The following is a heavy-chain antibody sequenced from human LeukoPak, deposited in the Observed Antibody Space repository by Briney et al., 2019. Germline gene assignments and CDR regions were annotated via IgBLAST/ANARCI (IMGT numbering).Heavy chain of an antibody. CDR2: INHSGST. V-gene: IGHV4-34*01. Sequence: SETLSLTCAVYGGPFSGYYWSWIRQPPGKGLEWIGEINHSGSTNYNPSLKSRVTISVDTSKNQFSLKLSSVTAADTAVYYCARVALVVIPPFDYWGQGTLVTVSS. CDR1: GGPFSGYY. D-gene: IGHD3-22*01. J-gene: IGHJ4*02. CDR3: ARVALVVIPPFDY.